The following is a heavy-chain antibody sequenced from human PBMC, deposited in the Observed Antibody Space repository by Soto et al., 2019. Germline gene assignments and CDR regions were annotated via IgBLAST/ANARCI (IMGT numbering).Heavy chain of an antibody. CDR3: ARPSYSSSWTDYYYGMDV. CDR2: IDPSDSYT. J-gene: IGHJ6*02. V-gene: IGHV5-10-1*01. Sequence: GESLKISCTGSGYSFTSYWISWVRQMPGKGLEWMGRIDPSDSYTNYSPSFQGHVTISADKSISTAYLQWSSLKASDTAMYYCARPSYSSSWTDYYYGMDVWGQGTTVTVSS. CDR1: GYSFTSYW. D-gene: IGHD6-13*01.